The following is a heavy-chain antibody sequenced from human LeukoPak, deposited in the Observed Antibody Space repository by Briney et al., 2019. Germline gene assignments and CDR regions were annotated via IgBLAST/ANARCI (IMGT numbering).Heavy chain of an antibody. CDR2: ISYDGSNK. CDR1: GFTFSSYG. Sequence: GGSLRLSCAASGFTFSSYGMHWVRQAPGKGLEWVAVISYDGSNKYYADSVKGRFTISRDNSKNTLYLQMNSLRAEDTAVYYCAKGPELQYWDQGTLVTVSS. D-gene: IGHD1-26*01. CDR3: AKGPELQY. V-gene: IGHV3-30*18. J-gene: IGHJ4*02.